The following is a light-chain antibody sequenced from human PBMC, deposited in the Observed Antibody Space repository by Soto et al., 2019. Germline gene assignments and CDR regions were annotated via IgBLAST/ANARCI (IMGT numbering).Light chain of an antibody. CDR1: QSVSRSY. CDR2: GAS. Sequence: EIVLTQSPGTLSLSPGERATLSCRASQSVSRSYLAWYQQKPGQAPRLLIYGASSRATGIPDRFSGSGSGTDFTLTISRLEPEDLAVYYCQQYGSSPWTFGQGTKVEIK. CDR3: QQYGSSPWT. V-gene: IGKV3-20*01. J-gene: IGKJ1*01.